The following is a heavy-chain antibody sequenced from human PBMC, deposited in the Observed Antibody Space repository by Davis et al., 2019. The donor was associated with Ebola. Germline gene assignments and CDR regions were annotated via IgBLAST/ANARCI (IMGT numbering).Heavy chain of an antibody. CDR1: GFTLSSYG. CDR2: ISYDGSNK. J-gene: IGHJ4*02. CDR3: AKDSALRFFDL. D-gene: IGHD5/OR15-5a*01. V-gene: IGHV3-30*18. Sequence: GESLKISCAASGFTLSSYGMHWVRQAPGKGLEWVAVISYDGSNKYFADSVKGRFTITRDTSKNTLFLQMNGLTAEDTAVYYCAKDSALRFFDLWGQGTLVTVSS.